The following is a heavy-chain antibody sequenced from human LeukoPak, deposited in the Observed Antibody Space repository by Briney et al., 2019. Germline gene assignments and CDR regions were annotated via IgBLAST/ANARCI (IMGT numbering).Heavy chain of an antibody. V-gene: IGHV3-23*01. CDR3: ARVYSGSWYFDL. CDR2: ISGSGGST. CDR1: GFTFSSYA. D-gene: IGHD5-12*01. Sequence: PGGSLRLSCAASGFTFSSYAMSWVRPAPGKGLEWVSAISGSGGSTYDADSVKGRFTISRDNAKNSLYLQMNSLKAEDTAVYYCARVYSGSWYFDLWGRGTLVTVSS. J-gene: IGHJ2*01.